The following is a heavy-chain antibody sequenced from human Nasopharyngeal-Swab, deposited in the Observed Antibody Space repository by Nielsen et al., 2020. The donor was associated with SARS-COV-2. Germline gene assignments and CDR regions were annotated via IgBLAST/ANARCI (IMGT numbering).Heavy chain of an antibody. CDR1: RFIFSSYD. J-gene: IGHJ3*02. CDR3: ARGYYYDSSGYSPGHAFDI. D-gene: IGHD3-22*01. V-gene: IGHV3-13*01. Sequence: GGSLRLSCAASRFIFSSYDMHWVRQATGKGLEWVSGIGRPGDTYYPGSVKGRFTISRENAKNSLYLQMNSLRAGDTAVYYCARGYYYDSSGYSPGHAFDIWGQGTMVTVSS. CDR2: IGRPGDT.